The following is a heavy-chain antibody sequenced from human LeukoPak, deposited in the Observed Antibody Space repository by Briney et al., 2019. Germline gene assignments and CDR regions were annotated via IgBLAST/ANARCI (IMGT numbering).Heavy chain of an antibody. D-gene: IGHD1-14*01. CDR2: IYTSGST. V-gene: IGHV4-61*02. J-gene: IGHJ4*02. CDR1: GGSISSGSYY. CDR3: ARLLLVGTPYTNQFLGFDY. Sequence: PSETLSLTCTVSGGSISSGSYYWSWIRQPAGKGLEWIGRIYTSGSTNYNPSLKSRVTISLDTSKNQFSLKLSSVTAADTAVYYCARLLLVGTPYTNQFLGFDYWGQGTLVTVSS.